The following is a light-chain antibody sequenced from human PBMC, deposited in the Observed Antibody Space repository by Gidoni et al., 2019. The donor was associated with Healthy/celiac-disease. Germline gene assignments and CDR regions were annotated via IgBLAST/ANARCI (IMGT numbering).Light chain of an antibody. CDR3: EQRSNWPLT. V-gene: IGKV3-11*01. J-gene: IGKJ4*01. CDR1: QSVSSY. Sequence: EILFTHSPATVSLSPGEIATLSCRASQSVSSYLACYQQKPGQAPRHLIYDASNRATGIPARFSGSGAGTDFTLTISSLVPEDFAVYYGEQRSNWPLTFGGGTKVEIK. CDR2: DAS.